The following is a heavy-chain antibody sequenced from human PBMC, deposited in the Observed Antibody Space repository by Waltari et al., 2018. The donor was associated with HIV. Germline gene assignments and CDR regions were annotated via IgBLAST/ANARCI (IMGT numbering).Heavy chain of an antibody. CDR3: ARNTTSSPWFDS. CDR1: GKSMTSGTSY. CDR2: IYYIGTT. D-gene: IGHD6-6*01. Sequence: QLQLQESGPGLVKPSETLSLTCSVSGKSMTSGTSYWAWIRQPPGKPLEWIATIYYIGTTYYNPSFKSRVTMSVDTSRNQFSLTLNSVTAADTAVYYCARNTTSSPWFDSWGPGTPVAVSS. J-gene: IGHJ5*01. V-gene: IGHV4-39*07.